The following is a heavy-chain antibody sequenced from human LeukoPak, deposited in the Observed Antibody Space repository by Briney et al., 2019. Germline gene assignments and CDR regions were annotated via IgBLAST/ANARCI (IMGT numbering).Heavy chain of an antibody. D-gene: IGHD3-3*01. CDR1: GYTFTSYG. V-gene: IGHV1-18*01. CDR2: ISAYNGNT. CDR3: ASGTIFGVYYYYGMDV. J-gene: IGHJ6*02. Sequence: ASVKVSCKASGYTFTSYGISWVRQAPGQGLEWMGWISAYNGNTNYARKLQGRVTMTTDTSTSTAYMELRSLRSDDTAVYYCASGTIFGVYYYYGMDVWGQGTTVTVSS.